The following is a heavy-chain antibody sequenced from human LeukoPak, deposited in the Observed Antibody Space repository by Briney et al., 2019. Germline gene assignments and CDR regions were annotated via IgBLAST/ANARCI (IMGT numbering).Heavy chain of an antibody. CDR1: GYTFTGYY. D-gene: IGHD2-15*01. V-gene: IGHV1-2*02. J-gene: IGHJ6*03. Sequence: ASVKVSCKASGYTFTGYYMHWVRQAPGQGVEWMGWINPNSGGTNYAQKFQGRVTMTRDTSISTADMELSRLRSDDTAVYYCARDVVSYCSGGSCYPSYYYYYMDVWGKGTTVTVSS. CDR2: INPNSGGT. CDR3: ARDVVSYCSGGSCYPSYYYYYMDV.